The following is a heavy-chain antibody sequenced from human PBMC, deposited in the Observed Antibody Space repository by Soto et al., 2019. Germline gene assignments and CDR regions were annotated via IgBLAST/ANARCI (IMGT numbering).Heavy chain of an antibody. CDR1: GFTFSNAW. D-gene: IGHD3-3*02. CDR2: IKSKTDGGTT. V-gene: IGHV3-15*01. J-gene: IGHJ6*03. CDR3: TTDISQLAKHYYYYMDV. Sequence: GGSLRLSCAASGFTFSNAWMSWVRQAPGKGLEWVGRIKSKTDGGTTDYAAPVKGRFTISRDDSKNTLYLQMNSLKTEDTAVYYCTTDISQLAKHYYYYMDVWGKGTTVTVSS.